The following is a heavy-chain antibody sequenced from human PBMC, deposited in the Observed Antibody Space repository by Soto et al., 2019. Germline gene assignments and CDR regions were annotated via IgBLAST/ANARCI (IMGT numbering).Heavy chain of an antibody. CDR3: AKAGYSGYDAPHYYYGMDV. CDR2: ISGSGGST. CDR1: GFTFSIYA. Sequence: GGSLRLSCSASGFTFSIYAMHWVRQAPGKGLEYVSSISGSGGSTYYADSVKGRFTISRDNSKNTLYLQMNSLRAEDTAVYYCAKAGYSGYDAPHYYYGMDVWGQGTTVTVSS. J-gene: IGHJ6*02. V-gene: IGHV3-64*04. D-gene: IGHD5-12*01.